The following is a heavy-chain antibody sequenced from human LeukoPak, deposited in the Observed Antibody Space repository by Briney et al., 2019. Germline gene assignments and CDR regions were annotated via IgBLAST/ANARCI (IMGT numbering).Heavy chain of an antibody. CDR2: IIPIFGTA. J-gene: IGHJ4*02. CDR1: GGTFSSYA. D-gene: IGHD2-15*01. V-gene: IGHV1-69*13. CDR3: ARDGPGYCSGGSCYSGLDY. Sequence: SVKVSCKASGGTFSSYAISWVRQAPGQGLEWMGGIIPIFGTANYAQKFQGRVTITADESTSTAYMELSSLRSEDTAVCYCARDGPGYCSGGSCYSGLDYWGQGTLVTVSS.